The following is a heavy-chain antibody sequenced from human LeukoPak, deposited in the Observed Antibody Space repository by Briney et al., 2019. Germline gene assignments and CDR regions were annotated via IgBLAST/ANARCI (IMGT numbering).Heavy chain of an antibody. J-gene: IGHJ4*02. V-gene: IGHV3-7*01. Sequence: GGSLRLSCVVSGFTFDMSTMTWVRQAPGKGPVWVAKMKEDGTEIFYAGSVDGRFTISRDNSKNSLYLQMNSLRVEDTAVYYCATGGAPGGRFENWGQGTLVTVSS. CDR1: GFTFDMST. CDR2: MKEDGTEI. D-gene: IGHD3-16*01. CDR3: ATGGAPGGRFEN.